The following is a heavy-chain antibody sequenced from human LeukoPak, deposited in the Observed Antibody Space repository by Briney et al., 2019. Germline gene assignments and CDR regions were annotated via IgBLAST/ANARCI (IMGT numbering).Heavy chain of an antibody. Sequence: PGGSLRLSCAASGFTFSSYGMHWVRQAPGKGLEWVAVISYDGSNKYYADSVKGRFTISRDNSKNTLSLQVSSRRTEDTAVYYCAKDRYSYAFEYSDSWGQGTLVTVSS. CDR1: GFTFSSYG. CDR2: ISYDGSNK. CDR3: AKDRYSYAFEYSDS. J-gene: IGHJ4*02. D-gene: IGHD5-18*01. V-gene: IGHV3-30*18.